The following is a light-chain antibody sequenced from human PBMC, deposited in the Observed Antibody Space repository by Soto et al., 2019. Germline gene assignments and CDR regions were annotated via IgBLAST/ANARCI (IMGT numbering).Light chain of an antibody. CDR3: QTWGAGIRV. Sequence: QAVVAQSPSASASLGASVKLTCTLSSGHSTYAIAWHQQHPEKGPRYLMKVDNDGSHIKGDGIPDRFSGSSSGAERYLTISSLQSDDEADYYCQTWGAGIRVFGGGTKLTVL. CDR1: SGHSTYA. CDR2: VDNDGSH. V-gene: IGLV4-69*02. J-gene: IGLJ2*01.